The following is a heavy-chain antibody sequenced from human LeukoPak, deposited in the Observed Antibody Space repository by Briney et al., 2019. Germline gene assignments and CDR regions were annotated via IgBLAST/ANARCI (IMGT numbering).Heavy chain of an antibody. V-gene: IGHV1-69*01. D-gene: IGHD2-2*01. J-gene: IGHJ5*02. CDR2: IIPIFGTA. CDR3: ARDRRCSSTSCYNWFDP. CDR1: GGTFSSYA. Sequence: ASLKFSCKASGGTFSSYAISWVRQAPGQGLEWMGGIIPIFGTANYAQKFKGRVTITADESTSTAYMELSSLRSEDTAVYYCARDRRCSSTSCYNWFDPWGQGTLVTVSS.